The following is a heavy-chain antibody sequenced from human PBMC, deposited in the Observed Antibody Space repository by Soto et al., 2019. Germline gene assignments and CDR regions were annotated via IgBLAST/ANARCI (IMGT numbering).Heavy chain of an antibody. Sequence: QVQLQESGPGLVKPSETLSLTCTVSGGSINTHYWTWIRQAPGKGLEWIGHMDHSGTAYYNPSLKSRVTISLDTSKNQFSLRLTSVTAADTALYYCARVFGNFWSGYHVDYWGQGTLVTVSS. CDR3: ARVFGNFWSGYHVDY. J-gene: IGHJ4*02. CDR2: MDHSGTA. D-gene: IGHD3-3*01. V-gene: IGHV4-59*11. CDR1: GGSINTHY.